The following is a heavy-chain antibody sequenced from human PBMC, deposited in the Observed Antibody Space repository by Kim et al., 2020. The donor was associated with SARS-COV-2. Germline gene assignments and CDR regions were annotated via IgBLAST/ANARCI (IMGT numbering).Heavy chain of an antibody. Sequence: GGSLRLSCAASGFTFSSYSMNWVRQAPGKGLEWVSSISSSSSYIYYADSVKGRFTISRDNAKNSLYLQMNSLRAEDTAVYYCARDGLHYGDYDYYYYYGMDVWGQGTTVTVSS. J-gene: IGHJ6*02. V-gene: IGHV3-21*01. D-gene: IGHD4-17*01. CDR2: ISSSSSYI. CDR1: GFTFSSYS. CDR3: ARDGLHYGDYDYYYYYGMDV.